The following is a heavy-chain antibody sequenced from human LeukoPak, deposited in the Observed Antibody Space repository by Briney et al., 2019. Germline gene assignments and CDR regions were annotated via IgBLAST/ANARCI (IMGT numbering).Heavy chain of an antibody. CDR2: VSGSGGIT. V-gene: IGHV3-20*04. D-gene: IGHD3-3*01. CDR3: AREAYYDFWSGYSSYYYYMDV. Sequence: GGTLRLSCAASGFTFNKYGMNWVRQAPGKGLEWVSAVSGSGGITYYADSVKGRFTIPRDNAKDSLHLQMNSLRAEDTALYYCAREAYYDFWSGYSSYYYYMDVWGKGTTVTVSS. CDR1: GFTFNKYG. J-gene: IGHJ6*03.